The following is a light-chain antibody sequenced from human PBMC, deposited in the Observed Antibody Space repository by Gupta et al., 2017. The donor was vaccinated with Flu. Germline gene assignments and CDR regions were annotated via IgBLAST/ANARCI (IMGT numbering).Light chain of an antibody. CDR2: FQGSGSY. Sequence: QPVLPPSSSASASLGSSVKLTCTLSSGHSSYIIAWHQQQPGKAPRYLMKFQGSGSYNKGSGVPDRFSGSSSGADRYLTISNLQAEDEADYYCETWDSNTRVFGGGTKLTVL. CDR1: SGHSSYI. CDR3: ETWDSNTRV. J-gene: IGLJ3*02. V-gene: IGLV4-60*03.